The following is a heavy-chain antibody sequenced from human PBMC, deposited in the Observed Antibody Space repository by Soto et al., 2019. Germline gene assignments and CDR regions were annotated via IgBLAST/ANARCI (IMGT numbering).Heavy chain of an antibody. J-gene: IGHJ4*02. V-gene: IGHV3-33*01. CDR2: IWYDGSNK. Sequence: GGSLRLSCAASGFTFSSYGMHWVRQATGKGLEWVAVIWYDGSNKYYADSVKGQFTHSRDNSKNTVYLQMNSLRAEDTAVYYWARARSLTEAALLDYGGQGTRFTAPS. CDR1: GFTFSSYG. D-gene: IGHD3-9*01. CDR3: ARARSLTEAALLDY.